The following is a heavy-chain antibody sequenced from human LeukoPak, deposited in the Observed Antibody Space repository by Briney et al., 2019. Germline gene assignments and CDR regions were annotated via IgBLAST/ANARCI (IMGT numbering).Heavy chain of an antibody. V-gene: IGHV4-59*01. D-gene: IGHD6-6*01. CDR2: IYYSGST. J-gene: IGHJ4*02. CDR3: ARDARSSSHFDY. Sequence: SETLSLTCTVSGGSIYTYYWSWLRQPPGKGLEWIGYIYYSGSTNYNPSLKSRVTISVDTSKNQFSLKLSSVTAADTAVYYCARDARSSSHFDYWGQGTLVTVSS. CDR1: GGSIYTYY.